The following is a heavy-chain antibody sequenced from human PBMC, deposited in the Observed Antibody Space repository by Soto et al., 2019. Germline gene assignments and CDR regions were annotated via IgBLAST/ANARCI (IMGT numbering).Heavy chain of an antibody. CDR3: VRDKQRPSRYFFHFDY. D-gene: IGHD3-16*02. Sequence: QGQMEQSGGEVKKPGASVKVSCKTSGYTFTSYGISWVRQAPGQGLEWMGWISAYNGNTIYAQKFQDRVTMTTDTSTTTAYMELRSLRSDDTAVYYCVRDKQRPSRYFFHFDYWGQGTLVTVSS. CDR1: GYTFTSYG. J-gene: IGHJ4*02. V-gene: IGHV1-18*01. CDR2: ISAYNGNT.